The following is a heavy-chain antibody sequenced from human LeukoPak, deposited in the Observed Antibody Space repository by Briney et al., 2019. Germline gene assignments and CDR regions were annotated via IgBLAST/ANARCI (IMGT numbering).Heavy chain of an antibody. CDR2: IFYSGGT. J-gene: IGHJ6*03. Sequence: SETLSLTCTVSGGSISSSSYYWGWIRQTPGKGLEWIGNIFYSGGTYYSPSLTSRVTISLDTSRNQFSLKLTSVTAADTAVYYCARGVGATRYYYYYMDVWGKGTTVTISS. D-gene: IGHD1-26*01. CDR3: ARGVGATRYYYYYMDV. CDR1: GGSISSSSYY. V-gene: IGHV4-39*01.